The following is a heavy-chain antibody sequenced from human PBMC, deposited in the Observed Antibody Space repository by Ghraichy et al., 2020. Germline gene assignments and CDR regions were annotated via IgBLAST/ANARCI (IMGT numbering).Heavy chain of an antibody. CDR3: AKDRGDWGFDY. CDR1: GFTFSSYG. Sequence: WGSLRLSCAASGFTFSSYGMHWVRQAPGKGLEWVAVISYDGSNKYYADSVKGRFTISRDNSKNTLYLQMNSLRAEDTAVYYCAKDRGDWGFDYWGQGTLVTVSS. V-gene: IGHV3-30*18. D-gene: IGHD7-27*01. CDR2: ISYDGSNK. J-gene: IGHJ4*02.